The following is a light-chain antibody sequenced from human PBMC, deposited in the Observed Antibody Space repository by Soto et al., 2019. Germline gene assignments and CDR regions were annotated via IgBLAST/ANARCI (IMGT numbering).Light chain of an antibody. Sequence: DIQMTQSPSSLSASVGDRVTITCRASQSISSYLNWYQQKPGKAPKLLIYAASSLQSGVPSRFSGSGSGTDFTLTISSLQPEDFATYYCKQSYSTILTFVGGTKVEIK. CDR3: KQSYSTILT. CDR1: QSISSY. CDR2: AAS. V-gene: IGKV1-39*01. J-gene: IGKJ4*01.